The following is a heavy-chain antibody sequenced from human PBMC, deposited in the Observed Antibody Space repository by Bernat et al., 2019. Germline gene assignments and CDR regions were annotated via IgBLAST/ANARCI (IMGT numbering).Heavy chain of an antibody. CDR1: GGTFSSYA. V-gene: IGHV1-69*06. CDR2: IIPIFGTA. J-gene: IGHJ6*03. CDR3: ARDDHYYDSRSSWTYSYYYMDV. Sequence: QVQLVQSGAEVKKPGSSVKVCCKASGGTFSSYAISWVRQAPGQGLEWMGGIIPIFGTANYAQKFQGRVTITADTSTSTVYMELSSLRSEDTAMYFCARDDHYYDSRSSWTYSYYYMDVWGKGTTVTVSS. D-gene: IGHD3-10*01.